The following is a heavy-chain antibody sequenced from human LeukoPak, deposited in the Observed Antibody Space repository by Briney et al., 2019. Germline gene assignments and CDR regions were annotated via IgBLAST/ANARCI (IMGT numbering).Heavy chain of an antibody. J-gene: IGHJ3*02. CDR3: ATDTPGGSAFDI. D-gene: IGHD1-26*01. Sequence: ASVKVSCKASGYTFASYAMHWVRQAPGQRLEWMGWINAGNGNTKYSQKFQGRVTITRDTSASTAYMELSSLRSEDTAVYYCATDTPGGSAFDIWGQGTMVTVSS. CDR1: GYTFASYA. CDR2: INAGNGNT. V-gene: IGHV1-3*01.